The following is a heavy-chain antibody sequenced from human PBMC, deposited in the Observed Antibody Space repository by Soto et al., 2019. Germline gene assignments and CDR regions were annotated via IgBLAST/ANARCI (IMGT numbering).Heavy chain of an antibody. CDR3: ARVRDQLLFYYYYGMDV. V-gene: IGHV3-30-3*01. D-gene: IGHD2-2*01. CDR2: ISYDGSNK. Sequence: QVQLVESGGGVVQPGRSLRLSCVASGFTFSSYAMHWVRQAPGKGLEWVAVISYDGSNKYYADSVKGRFTISRDNSKNTLYLQMNSLRAEDTAVYYCARVRDQLLFYYYYGMDVWGQGTTVTVSS. J-gene: IGHJ6*02. CDR1: GFTFSSYA.